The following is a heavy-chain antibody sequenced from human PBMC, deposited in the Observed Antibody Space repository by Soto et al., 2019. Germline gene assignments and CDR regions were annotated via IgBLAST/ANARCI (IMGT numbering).Heavy chain of an antibody. CDR2: ISTSNDDI. D-gene: IGHD2-8*02. CDR3: ARDLSTASYFNY. V-gene: IGHV1-18*01. J-gene: IGHJ4*02. CDR1: GYIFTNFG. Sequence: QVQLVQSGAEVKKPGALVKVSCKASGYIFTNFGISWVRQAPGQGLEWMGWISTSNDDINYAPKLQGRLTMTTDTSTSTAYMELWSLRSDDTAVYYCARDLSTASYFNYWGQGTLVTVSS.